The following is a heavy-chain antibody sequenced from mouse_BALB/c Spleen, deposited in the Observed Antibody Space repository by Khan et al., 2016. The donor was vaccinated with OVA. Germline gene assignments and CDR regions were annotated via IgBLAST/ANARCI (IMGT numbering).Heavy chain of an antibody. D-gene: IGHD1-1*01. V-gene: IGHV1-31*01. J-gene: IGHJ3*01. CDR1: GYSFTSYY. Sequence: EVQLQESGPELMKPGASVKISCKASGYSFTSYYIHWVKQSLGKTLEWIGYIDPFNGGSTYNQKFKGKATLTVDESSSTAYIHLSSLTSEDSAVYYCTRRGSTSWCAYWGQGPLVTVSA. CDR3: TRRGSTSWCAY. CDR2: IDPFNGGS.